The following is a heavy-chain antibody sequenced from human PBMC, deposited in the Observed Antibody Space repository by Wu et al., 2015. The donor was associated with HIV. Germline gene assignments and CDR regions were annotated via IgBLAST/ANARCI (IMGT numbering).Heavy chain of an antibody. J-gene: IGHJ6*02. V-gene: IGHV1-2*02. D-gene: IGHD2-2*01. Sequence: QVQLVQSGAEVKKPGASVKVSCKASGYTFTGYYMHWVRQAPGQGLEWMGWINPNSGGTNYAQKFQGRVTMTRDTSISTAYMELSRLRSDDTAVYYCARDRIVVVPAATHYYYYYGMDVWGQGTTVTVSS. CDR3: ARDRIVVVPAATHYYYYYGMDV. CDR2: INPNSGGT. CDR1: GYTFTGYY.